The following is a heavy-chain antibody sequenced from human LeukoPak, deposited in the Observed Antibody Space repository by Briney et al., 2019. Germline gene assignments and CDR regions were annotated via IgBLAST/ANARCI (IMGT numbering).Heavy chain of an antibody. V-gene: IGHV4-39*07. J-gene: IGHJ4*02. CDR1: GGSISSSSYY. CDR2: IYYSGST. D-gene: IGHD1-26*01. CDR3: VRGVGGSRHFFDY. Sequence: SETLSLTCTVSGGSISSSSYYWGWIRQPPGKGLEWIGSIYYSGSTYYNPSLKSRVTISVDTSKNQFSLKLSSVTAADTAVYYCVRGVGGSRHFFDYWGQGTLVTVSS.